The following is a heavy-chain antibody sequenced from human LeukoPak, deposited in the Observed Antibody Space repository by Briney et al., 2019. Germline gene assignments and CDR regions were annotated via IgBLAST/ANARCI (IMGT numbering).Heavy chain of an antibody. J-gene: IGHJ4*02. CDR3: ARVTRYYDILTGYSEKYYFDY. V-gene: IGHV3-11*01. CDR2: ISSSVSTI. CDR1: GFTFSDYY. D-gene: IGHD3-9*01. Sequence: PGGSLRLSCAASGFTFSDYYMSWIRQAPGKGLEWVSYISSSVSTIYYADSVKGRFTISRENATNSLYLQMKSLRAEDTAVYYCARVTRYYDILTGYSEKYYFDYWGQGTLVTVSS.